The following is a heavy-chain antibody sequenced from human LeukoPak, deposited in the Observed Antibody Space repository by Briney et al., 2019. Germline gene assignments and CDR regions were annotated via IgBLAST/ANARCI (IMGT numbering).Heavy chain of an antibody. Sequence: GGSLRLSCAASGFTFSNAWMSWVRQAPGKGLEWVGSIKSKTDGGTTDYAAPVKGRFTISRDDSKNTLYLQMNSLKTEDTAVYYCTTSPTYYDYVWGSYRPPPWGQGTLVTVSS. CDR1: GFTFSNAW. J-gene: IGHJ5*02. V-gene: IGHV3-15*01. D-gene: IGHD3-16*02. CDR3: TTSPTYYDYVWGSYRPPP. CDR2: IKSKTDGGTT.